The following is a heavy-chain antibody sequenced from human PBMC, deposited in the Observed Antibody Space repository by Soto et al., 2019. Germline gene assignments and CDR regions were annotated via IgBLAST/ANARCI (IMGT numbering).Heavy chain of an antibody. CDR2: IYPGDSDT. V-gene: IGHV5-51*01. CDR1: GHTFTNYW. J-gene: IGHJ6*02. CDR3: AASIFYYGMDV. Sequence: PGESLKISCKGSGHTFTNYWIGWVRQMPGKGPEWMGIIYPGDSDTKYNPSSQGQVTISADKSITTTYLQWSSLKASDTAIYYCAASIFYYGMDVWGQGTTVTVSS.